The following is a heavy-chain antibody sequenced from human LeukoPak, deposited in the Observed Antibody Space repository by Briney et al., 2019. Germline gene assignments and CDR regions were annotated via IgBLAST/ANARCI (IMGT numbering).Heavy chain of an antibody. CDR2: INTDGNST. V-gene: IGHV3-74*01. CDR3: ARELESGD. D-gene: IGHD1-1*01. CDR1: GFTFSTYW. J-gene: IGHJ4*02. Sequence: GGSLRLSCAASGFTFSTYWMHWVRQAPGKGLVWVSQINTDGNSTTYADSVKGRFTVSRDNAKNTLYLQMNSLRAKDTAVYYCARELESGDWGQGTLVTVSS.